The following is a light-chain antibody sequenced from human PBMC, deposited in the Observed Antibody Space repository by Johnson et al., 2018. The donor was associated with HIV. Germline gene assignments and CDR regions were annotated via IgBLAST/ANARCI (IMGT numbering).Light chain of an antibody. CDR3: GTWDSSLSVPG. V-gene: IGLV1-51*02. CDR2: ENS. J-gene: IGLJ1*01. CDR1: SSNIGNNY. Sequence: QPVLTQPPSVSAAPGQKVTISCSGSSSNIGNNYVSWYQQLPGTAPKLLIYENSKRPSGIPDRFSGSKSGTSATLGITGLQTGDEADYYCGTWDSSLSVPGFGAWTKVTVL.